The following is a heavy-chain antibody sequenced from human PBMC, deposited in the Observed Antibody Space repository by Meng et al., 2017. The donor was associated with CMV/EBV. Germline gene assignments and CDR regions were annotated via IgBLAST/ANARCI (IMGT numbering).Heavy chain of an antibody. CDR1: GFSFSSYG. Sequence: GGSLRLSCAASGFSFSSYGMSWVRQAPGKGLEWVAFIRYDGSNKYYADSVKGRFTISRDNSKNTLYLQMNSLRAEDTAVYYCAKERIIWARVSVDAFDIWGQGTMVTVSS. V-gene: IGHV3-30*02. CDR3: AKERIIWARVSVDAFDI. CDR2: IRYDGSNK. D-gene: IGHD3-16*01. J-gene: IGHJ3*02.